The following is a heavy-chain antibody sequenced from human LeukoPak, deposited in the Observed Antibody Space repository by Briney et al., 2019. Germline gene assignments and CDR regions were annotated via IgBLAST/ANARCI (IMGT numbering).Heavy chain of an antibody. J-gene: IGHJ5*02. Sequence: GGSLRLSCAASGFTFSSYAMHWVRQAPGKGLEWVAVISYDGSNKYYADSVKGRFTISRDNSKNTLYLQMNSLRAEDTAVYYCARAPPFDPWGQGTLVTVSS. V-gene: IGHV3-30-3*01. CDR3: ARAPPFDP. CDR2: ISYDGSNK. CDR1: GFTFSSYA.